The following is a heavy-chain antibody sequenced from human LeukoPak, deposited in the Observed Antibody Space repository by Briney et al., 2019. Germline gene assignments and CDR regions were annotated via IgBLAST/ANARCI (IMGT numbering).Heavy chain of an antibody. D-gene: IGHD3-22*01. J-gene: IGHJ4*02. V-gene: IGHV1-2*02. CDR2: INPNSGGT. CDR3: ARTPGYYDSSGYYDHDY. CDR1: GYTFTGYY. Sequence: GASVKVSCKASGYTFTGYYMHWVRQAPGQGLEWMGWINPNSGGTNYAQKFQGRVTMTGDTSISTAYMELSRLRSDDTAVYYCARTPGYYDSSGYYDHDYWGQGTLVTVSS.